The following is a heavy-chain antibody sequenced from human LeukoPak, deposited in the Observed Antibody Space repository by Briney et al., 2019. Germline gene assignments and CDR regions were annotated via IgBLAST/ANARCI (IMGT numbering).Heavy chain of an antibody. Sequence: GGSLRLSCAASGFTFSDYYMSWIRQAPGKGLEWVSYISSSGSTIYYADSVKGRFTISRDNAKNSLYLQMNSLRAEDTAVHCCAREASVRGHPLDYWGQGTLVTVSS. V-gene: IGHV3-11*01. J-gene: IGHJ4*02. CDR1: GFTFSDYY. D-gene: IGHD4-17*01. CDR3: AREASVRGHPLDY. CDR2: ISSSGSTI.